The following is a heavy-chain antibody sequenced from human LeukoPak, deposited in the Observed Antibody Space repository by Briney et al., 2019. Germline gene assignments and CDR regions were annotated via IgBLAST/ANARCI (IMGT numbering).Heavy chain of an antibody. V-gene: IGHV3-48*02. J-gene: IGHJ4*02. CDR1: GFIVSNYN. CDR2: ISESGSSI. CDR3: ARGPLGWSDY. Sequence: PGGSLRLSCAASGFIVSNYNMSWVRQAPGKGLEWVSFISESGSSIYYADSVKGRFTISRDNAKNSLYLQMNSLRDEDTAVYYCARGPLGWSDYWGQVIPVTVSS. D-gene: IGHD1-26*01.